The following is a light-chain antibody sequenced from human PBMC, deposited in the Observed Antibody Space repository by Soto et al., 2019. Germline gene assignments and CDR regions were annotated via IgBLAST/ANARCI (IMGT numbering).Light chain of an antibody. J-gene: IGKJ1*01. CDR3: QQYSSVPWT. Sequence: EIVVTQSPGTLSLYPGERATLSCRASQSVSSSSLAWYQQKLGQAPRLLIYGASSRATGIPDRFSGIGSGTYLTLTISRLEPEDFAVYYCQQYSSVPWTFGQGTKVEIK. CDR1: QSVSSSS. CDR2: GAS. V-gene: IGKV3-20*01.